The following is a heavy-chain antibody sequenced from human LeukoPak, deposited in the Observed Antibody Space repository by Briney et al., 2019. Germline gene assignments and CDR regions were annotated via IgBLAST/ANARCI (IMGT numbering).Heavy chain of an antibody. CDR2: INHSGSD. D-gene: IGHD5-18*01. J-gene: IGHJ3*02. CDR3: ARRDTAPQHRRFDI. V-gene: IGHV4-34*01. CDR1: GGSFSGYY. Sequence: SETLSLTCAVYGGSFSGYYWSWIRQPPGKRLEWVGEINHSGSDNYNPSLKSRVTISVDTSKNQFSLKLSLVTAADTAVYYCARRDTAPQHRRFDIWGQGTMVTVSS.